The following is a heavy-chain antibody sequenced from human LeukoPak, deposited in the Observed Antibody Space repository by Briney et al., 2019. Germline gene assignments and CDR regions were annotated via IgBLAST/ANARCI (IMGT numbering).Heavy chain of an antibody. CDR1: GGTFSSYA. CDR3: AREVTWSSGDDAFDI. Sequence: SVKVSCKASGGTFSSYAISWVRQAPGQGLEWMGGIIPIFGTANYAQKLQGRVTITADESTSTAYMELSSLRSEDTAVYYCAREVTWSSGDDAFDIWGQGTMVTVSS. D-gene: IGHD2-21*02. CDR2: IIPIFGTA. J-gene: IGHJ3*02. V-gene: IGHV1-69*01.